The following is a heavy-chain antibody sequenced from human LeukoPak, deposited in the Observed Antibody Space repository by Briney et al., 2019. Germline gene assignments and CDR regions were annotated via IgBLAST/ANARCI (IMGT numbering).Heavy chain of an antibody. V-gene: IGHV4-59*01. J-gene: IGHJ6*02. CDR1: GGSISNYY. CDR3: ARDRPYDSSGYYGAVGWGYYYYGMDV. D-gene: IGHD3-22*01. Sequence: SETLSLTCTVSGGSISNYYWSWIRQPPGKGLEWIGYIYNSGSTNYNPSLRSRVTISVDTSKNQFSLKLSSVTAADTAVYYCARDRPYDSSGYYGAVGWGYYYYGMDVWGQGTTVTVSS. CDR2: IYNSGST.